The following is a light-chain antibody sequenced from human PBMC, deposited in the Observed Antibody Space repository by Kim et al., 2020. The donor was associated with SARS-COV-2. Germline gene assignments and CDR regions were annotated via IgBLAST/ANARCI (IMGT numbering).Light chain of an antibody. CDR1: SGHSSYI. J-gene: IGLJ3*02. Sequence: SVKLTCTLSSGHSSYIIAWHQQQPGKAPRYLMKLVGSGSYNKGSGVPDRFSGSSSGADRYLTISNLQSEDEADYYCETWDSNRWVFGGGTQLTVL. CDR2: LVGSGSY. CDR3: ETWDSNRWV. V-gene: IGLV4-60*03.